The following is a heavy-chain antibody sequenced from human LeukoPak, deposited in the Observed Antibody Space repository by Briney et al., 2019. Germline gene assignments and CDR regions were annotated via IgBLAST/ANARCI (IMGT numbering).Heavy chain of an antibody. J-gene: IGHJ4*02. D-gene: IGHD1-26*01. V-gene: IGHV1-2*02. Sequence: ASVEVSCKASGYTFTGYYMHWVRQAPGQGLEWMGWINPNSGGTNYAQKFQGRVTMTRDTSISTAYMELSRLRSDDTAVYYCARDRSGSYSPNFDYWGQGTLVTVSS. CDR2: INPNSGGT. CDR3: ARDRSGSYSPNFDY. CDR1: GYTFTGYY.